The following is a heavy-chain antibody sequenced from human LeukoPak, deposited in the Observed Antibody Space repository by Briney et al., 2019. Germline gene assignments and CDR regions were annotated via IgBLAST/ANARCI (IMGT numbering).Heavy chain of an antibody. Sequence: HPGGSLRLSCAASGFTFSSYWMSWVRQAPGKGLEWVANIKQDGSEKCYVDSVKGRFTISRDNAKNSLYLQMNSLRAEDTAVYYCARGGWFGELLPTTFDYWGQGTLVTVSS. CDR1: GFTFSSYW. D-gene: IGHD3-10*01. CDR3: ARGGWFGELLPTTFDY. J-gene: IGHJ4*02. V-gene: IGHV3-7*01. CDR2: IKQDGSEK.